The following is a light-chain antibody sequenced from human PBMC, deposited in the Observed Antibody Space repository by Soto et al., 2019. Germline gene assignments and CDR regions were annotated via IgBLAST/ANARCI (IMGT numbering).Light chain of an antibody. Sequence: EIVLTQSPATLSFSPGERATLSCRASQSVSRYLAWYQQKRGQAPRLLIFEASNRATGIPASFSGSGSETDFTLTISSLEPEDFAVYYCQQRSSWVTFGPGTKVDIK. J-gene: IGKJ3*01. CDR1: QSVSRY. V-gene: IGKV3-11*01. CDR3: QQRSSWVT. CDR2: EAS.